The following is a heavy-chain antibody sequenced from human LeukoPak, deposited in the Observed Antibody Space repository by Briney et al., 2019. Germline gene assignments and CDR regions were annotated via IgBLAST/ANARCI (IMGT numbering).Heavy chain of an antibody. CDR2: ISDSGGST. V-gene: IGHV3-23*01. CDR3: AKGGAGYCSRTSCLYYFDS. J-gene: IGHJ4*02. CDR1: GFTFSTHA. Sequence: GGSLRLSCAASGFTFSTHAMSWVRQAPGKGLEWVSAISDSGGSTYYADSVKGRFTISRDNSKNTLHLQMNSLRAEDTAVYYCAKGGAGYCSRTSCLYYFDSWGQGTLVTVSS. D-gene: IGHD2-2*01.